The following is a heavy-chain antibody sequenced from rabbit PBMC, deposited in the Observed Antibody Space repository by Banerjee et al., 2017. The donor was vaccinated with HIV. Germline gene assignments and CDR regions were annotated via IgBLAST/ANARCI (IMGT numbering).Heavy chain of an antibody. D-gene: IGHD2-1*01. J-gene: IGHJ6*01. V-gene: IGHV1S40*01. Sequence: QQLEESGGGLVKPGASLTLTCKASGFSFSSGYDMYWVRQAPGKGLEWIACIDTGDGNTYYANWAKGRFTISKTSSTTVTLQMTSLTAADTATYFCARDIDGDSGHNFWGPGTLVTVS. CDR2: IDTGDGNT. CDR3: ARDIDGDSGHNF. CDR1: GFSFSSGYD.